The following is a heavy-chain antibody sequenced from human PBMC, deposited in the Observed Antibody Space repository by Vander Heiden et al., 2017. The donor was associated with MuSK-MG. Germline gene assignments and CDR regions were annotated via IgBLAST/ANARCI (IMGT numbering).Heavy chain of an antibody. CDR1: GYTLTGYY. CDR2: INPNSGGT. V-gene: IGHV1-2*02. CDR3: ARDQEPDYYGSGRAFQH. J-gene: IGHJ1*01. Sequence: QVQLVQSGAEVEKPGASVKVSCKASGYTLTGYYMHWVRQAPGQGLEWMGWINPNSGGTNYAQRVQGRVTMTSDTSINTAYMELSRLISEDTAVYYCARDQEPDYYGSGRAFQHWGQGTLVTLSS. D-gene: IGHD3-10*01.